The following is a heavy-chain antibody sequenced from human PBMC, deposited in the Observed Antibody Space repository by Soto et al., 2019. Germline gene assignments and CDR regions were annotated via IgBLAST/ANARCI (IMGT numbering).Heavy chain of an antibody. D-gene: IGHD3-10*01. V-gene: IGHV5-10-1*01. Sequence: GESLKIACKGSGYSFTRYWISWVRQMPGKGLEWMGRIDPSDSYTNYSPSFQGHVTISADKSISTAYLQWSSLKASDTAMYYCARLPYGSNYYGVDVWGQGTTVTVSS. J-gene: IGHJ6*02. CDR1: GYSFTRYW. CDR3: ARLPYGSNYYGVDV. CDR2: IDPSDSYT.